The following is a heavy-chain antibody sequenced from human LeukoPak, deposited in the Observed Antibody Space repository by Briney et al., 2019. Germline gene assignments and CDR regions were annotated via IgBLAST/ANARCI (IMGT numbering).Heavy chain of an antibody. J-gene: IGHJ5*02. V-gene: IGHV1-2*02. Sequence: GASVKVSCKASGYSFTTFAMNWVRQAPGQGLEWMGWINPNSGGTNYAQKFQGRVTMTRDTSISTAYMELSRLRSDDTAVYYCARGLRKVVVAATPPFDPWGQGTLVTVSS. CDR2: INPNSGGT. CDR1: GYSFTTFA. D-gene: IGHD2-15*01. CDR3: ARGLRKVVVAATPPFDP.